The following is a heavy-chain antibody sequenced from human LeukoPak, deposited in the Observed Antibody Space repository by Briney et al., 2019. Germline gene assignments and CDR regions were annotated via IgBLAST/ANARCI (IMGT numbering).Heavy chain of an antibody. D-gene: IGHD1-26*01. J-gene: IGHJ4*02. V-gene: IGHV1-2*02. CDR3: ARDQGGSYLFDY. Sequence: ASVKVSCKASGYTFTGYYMHWVRQAPGQGREWMGWINPNSGGTNYAQKFQGRATMTRDTSVSTAYMELSRLRSDDTAVYYCARDQGGSYLFDYWGQGTLVTVSS. CDR1: GYTFTGYY. CDR2: INPNSGGT.